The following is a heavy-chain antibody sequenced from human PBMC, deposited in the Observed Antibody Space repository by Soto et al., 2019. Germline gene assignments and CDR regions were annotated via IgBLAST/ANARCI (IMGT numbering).Heavy chain of an antibody. CDR3: ARGGSYPSPIDY. D-gene: IGHD1-26*01. J-gene: IGHJ4*02. CDR1: GGSISSGDYY. Sequence: SATLSITCTVSGGSISSGDYYWSWIRQPPGKGLEWIGYIYYSGSTNYNPSLKSRVTISVDTSKNQFSLKLSSVTAADTAVYCCARGGSYPSPIDYWGQGTLVTVSS. CDR2: IYYSGST. V-gene: IGHV4-61*08.